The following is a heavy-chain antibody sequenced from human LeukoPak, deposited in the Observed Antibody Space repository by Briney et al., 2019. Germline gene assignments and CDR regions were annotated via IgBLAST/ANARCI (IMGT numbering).Heavy chain of an antibody. CDR3: ANSPSIAAAGTHY. D-gene: IGHD6-13*01. J-gene: IGHJ4*02. Sequence: GGSLRLSCAASGFTFSSYGMHWVRQAPGKGLEWVAVISYDGSNKYYADSVKGRFTISRDNSKNTLYLQMNSLRAEDTAVYYCANSPSIAAAGTHYWGQGTLVTASS. CDR2: ISYDGSNK. CDR1: GFTFSSYG. V-gene: IGHV3-30*18.